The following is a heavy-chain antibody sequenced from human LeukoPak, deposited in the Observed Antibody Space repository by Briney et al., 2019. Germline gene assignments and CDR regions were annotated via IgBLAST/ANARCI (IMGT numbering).Heavy chain of an antibody. CDR2: ISAYNGNT. Sequence: ASVKVSCKASGYTFTTYGISWVRQAPGQGLEWMGWISAYNGNTNYAQKLQGRVTMTTDTSTSTAYMELRSLRSDDTAVYYCARDWDDGGNWGLYAFGIWGQGTMVTVSS. CDR1: GYTFTTYG. CDR3: ARDWDDGGNWGLYAFGI. J-gene: IGHJ3*02. D-gene: IGHD4-23*01. V-gene: IGHV1-18*01.